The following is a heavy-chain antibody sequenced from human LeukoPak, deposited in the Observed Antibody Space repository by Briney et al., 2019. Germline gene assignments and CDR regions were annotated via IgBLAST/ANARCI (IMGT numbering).Heavy chain of an antibody. V-gene: IGHV4-34*01. CDR3: ASRALMLPYYYYGMDV. J-gene: IGHJ6*02. D-gene: IGHD2-15*01. CDR1: GGSISSYY. CDR2: INHRGST. Sequence: SETLSLTCTVSGGSISSYYWSWIRQPPGKGLEWIGEINHRGSTNYNPSLKSRVTISVDTSKNQFSLKLSSVTAADTAVYYCASRALMLPYYYYGMDVWGQGTTVTVSS.